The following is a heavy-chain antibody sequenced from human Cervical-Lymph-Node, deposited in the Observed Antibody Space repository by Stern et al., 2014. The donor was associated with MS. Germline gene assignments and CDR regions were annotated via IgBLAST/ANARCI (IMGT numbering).Heavy chain of an antibody. J-gene: IGHJ6*02. CDR1: GFSLSNSA. CDR3: MGVGDAMHV. Sequence: EQLVESGGGVVQPGRSLTLSCEASGFSLSNSAMHWVRQAPGKGLEWVAVMSFVGGNKKYGDSVKGRFSISRDMANNTLFLQMNSLRLEDTAVYYCMGVGDAMHVWGQGTTVIVSS. V-gene: IGHV3-30*03. CDR2: MSFVGGNK.